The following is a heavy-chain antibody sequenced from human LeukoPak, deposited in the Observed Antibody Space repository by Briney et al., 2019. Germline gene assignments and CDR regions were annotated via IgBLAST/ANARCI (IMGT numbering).Heavy chain of an antibody. CDR1: GFTFSSYE. J-gene: IGHJ4*02. Sequence: PGGSLRLSCAASGFTFSSYEMNWVRQAPGKGLEWVSYISSSGSTIYYADSVKGRFTISRDNAKNSLYLQMNSLRAEDTAVYYCARGDYYDTTGGYWGQGTLVTVSS. D-gene: IGHD3-22*01. CDR3: ARGDYYDTTGGY. CDR2: ISSSGSTI. V-gene: IGHV3-48*03.